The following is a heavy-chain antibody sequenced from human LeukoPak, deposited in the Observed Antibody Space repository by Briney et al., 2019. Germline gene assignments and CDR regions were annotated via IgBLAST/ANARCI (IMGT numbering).Heavy chain of an antibody. Sequence: PSETLSLTCAVYGGSFSGYYWSWIRQPPGKGLEWIGEINHSGSTNYNPSLKSRVTISVDTSKNQFSLKLSSVTAADTAVYYCARGHIAAAGTIDYWGQGTLVTVSS. D-gene: IGHD6-13*01. V-gene: IGHV4-34*01. CDR3: ARGHIAAAGTIDY. CDR2: INHSGST. CDR1: GGSFSGYY. J-gene: IGHJ4*02.